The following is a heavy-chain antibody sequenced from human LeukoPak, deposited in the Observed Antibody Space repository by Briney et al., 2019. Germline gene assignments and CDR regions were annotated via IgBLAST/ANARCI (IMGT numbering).Heavy chain of an antibody. CDR1: GGSISSSSYY. D-gene: IGHD5-18*01. CDR3: VRDPGYSYGNYYFDY. Sequence: PSETLSLTCTVSGGSISSSSYYWGWIRQPPGKGLEWIGSIYYSGSTYYNPSLKSRVTISVDTSKNQFSLKLSSVTAADTAVYYCVRDPGYSYGNYYFDYWGQGTLVTVSS. CDR2: IYYSGST. J-gene: IGHJ4*02. V-gene: IGHV4-39*07.